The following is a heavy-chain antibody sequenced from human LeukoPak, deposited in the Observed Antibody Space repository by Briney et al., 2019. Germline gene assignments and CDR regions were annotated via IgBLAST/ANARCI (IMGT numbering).Heavy chain of an antibody. J-gene: IGHJ4*02. CDR2: IYTSGST. D-gene: IGHD2-2*02. Sequence: PSQTLSLTCTVSGGSISSGSCYWSWIRQPAGKGLEWIGRIYTSGSTNYNPSLKSRVTISVDTSKNQFSLKLSSVTAADTAVYYCAREASVVVPAAINCFDYWGQGTLVTVSS. V-gene: IGHV4-61*02. CDR3: AREASVVVPAAINCFDY. CDR1: GGSISSGSCY.